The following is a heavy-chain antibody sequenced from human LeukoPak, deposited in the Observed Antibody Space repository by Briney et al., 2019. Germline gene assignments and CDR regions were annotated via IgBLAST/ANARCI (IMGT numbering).Heavy chain of an antibody. D-gene: IGHD6-13*01. CDR2: ISGGGGST. CDR3: ARLPYSSSDNWFDP. CDR1: GFTFSSYA. V-gene: IGHV3-23*01. Sequence: SGGSLRLSCAASGFTFSSYAMSWVCQAPGKGLEWVSAISGGGGSTYYADSVKGRFTISRDNAKNSLYLQMNSLKAEDTAMYYCARLPYSSSDNWFDPWGQGTLVTVSS. J-gene: IGHJ5*02.